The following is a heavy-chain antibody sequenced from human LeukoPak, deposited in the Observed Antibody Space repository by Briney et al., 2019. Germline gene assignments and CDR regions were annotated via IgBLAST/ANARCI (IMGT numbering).Heavy chain of an antibody. J-gene: IGHJ4*02. V-gene: IGHV3-23*01. CDR3: AKDEGYCSSTSCFGPLDY. Sequence: GGSLRLSCAASGFTFSSYAMSWVRQAPGKGLEWVSAISGSGGSTYYADSVKGRFTISRDNSKNTLYLQMNSLRAEDTAVYYCAKDEGYCSSTSCFGPLDYWGQGTLVTVSS. CDR2: ISGSGGST. D-gene: IGHD2-2*01. CDR1: GFTFSSYA.